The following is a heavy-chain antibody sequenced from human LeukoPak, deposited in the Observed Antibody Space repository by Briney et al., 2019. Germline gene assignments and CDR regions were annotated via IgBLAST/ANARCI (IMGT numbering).Heavy chain of an antibody. J-gene: IGHJ4*02. CDR2: ISGSGGST. CDR3: AKRHYDFWSGYQNQMYYFDY. CDR1: GFTFSSYA. V-gene: IGHV3-23*01. D-gene: IGHD3-3*01. Sequence: PGGSLRLSCAASGFTFSSYAMSWVRQAPGKGLEWVSAISGSGGSTYCADSVKGRFTISRDNSKNTLYLQMNSLRAEDTAVYYCAKRHYDFWSGYQNQMYYFDYWGQGTLVTVSS.